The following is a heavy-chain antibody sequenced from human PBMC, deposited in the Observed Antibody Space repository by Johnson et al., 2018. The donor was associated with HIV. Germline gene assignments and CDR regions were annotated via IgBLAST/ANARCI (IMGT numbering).Heavy chain of an antibody. V-gene: IGHV3-30*18. D-gene: IGHD7-27*01. CDR3: AKDRNWGSSGAFAI. CDR2: IAYDGTNK. J-gene: IGHJ3*02. Sequence: QVQLVESGGGVVQPGGSLRLSCAASGFTFSSYAIHWVRQAPGKGLEWVAIIAYDGTNKYYADSVKGRFTVSRDNSKNTLHLEVNSLRAEDTALYYCAKDRNWGSSGAFAIWGQVTMVSVS. CDR1: GFTFSSYA.